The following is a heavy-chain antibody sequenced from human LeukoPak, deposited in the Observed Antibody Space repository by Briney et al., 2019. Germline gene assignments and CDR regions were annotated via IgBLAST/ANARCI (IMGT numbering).Heavy chain of an antibody. CDR1: GFTFSSYG. V-gene: IGHV3-23*01. CDR3: AKRARDSGYDRD. Sequence: GGSLRLSCAASGFTFSSYGMSWARQAPGKGLEWVSAISGSGGSTYYPDSVKGRFTISRDNSKNTLYLQMNSLRAEDPAVYYCAKRARDSGYDRDWGQGTLVTVSS. D-gene: IGHD5-12*01. J-gene: IGHJ4*02. CDR2: ISGSGGST.